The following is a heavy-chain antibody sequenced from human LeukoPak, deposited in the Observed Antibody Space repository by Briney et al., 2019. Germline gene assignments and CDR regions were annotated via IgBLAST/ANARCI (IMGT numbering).Heavy chain of an antibody. J-gene: IGHJ4*02. CDR1: GFTFSYYS. CDR2: ISGSGTAA. CDR3: ARDSDYYGSGTYPYYFDH. Sequence: GGALRLSCTASGFTFSYYSMNWVRQAPGKGVGWVSYISGSGTAANYTDSVKGRFTFSRDNAKNSLYLQMNSLRDEDTAVYYCARDSDYYGSGTYPYYFDHWGPGTLVTVAS. D-gene: IGHD3-10*01. V-gene: IGHV3-48*02.